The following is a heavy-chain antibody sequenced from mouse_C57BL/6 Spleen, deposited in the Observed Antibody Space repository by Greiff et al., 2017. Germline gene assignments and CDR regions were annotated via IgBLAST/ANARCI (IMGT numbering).Heavy chain of an antibody. V-gene: IGHV6-3*01. CDR1: GFTFSNYW. CDR2: IRLKSDNYAT. Sequence: EVQVVESGGGLVQPGGSMKLSCVASGFTFSNYWMNWVRQSPEKGLEWVAQIRLKSDNYATHYAESVKGRFTISRDDSKSSVYLQMNNLRAEDTGIYYCIFYYYAMDYWGQGTSVTVSS. CDR3: IFYYYAMDY. J-gene: IGHJ4*01.